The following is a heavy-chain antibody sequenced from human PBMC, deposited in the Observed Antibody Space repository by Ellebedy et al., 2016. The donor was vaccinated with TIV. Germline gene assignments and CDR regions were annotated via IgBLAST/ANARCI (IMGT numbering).Heavy chain of an antibody. CDR2: IKHDGSDK. D-gene: IGHD3-10*01. CDR3: TRAPRGGTDY. Sequence: PGGSLRLSCAASGFVFSTSWMSWVRLAPGKGTEWVANIKHDGSDKYYVDSVKGRFTVSRDNGKNSLYLQINNLRVEDTAVYYCTRAPRGGTDYWGQGTLVTVSS. J-gene: IGHJ4*02. V-gene: IGHV3-7*03. CDR1: GFVFSTSW.